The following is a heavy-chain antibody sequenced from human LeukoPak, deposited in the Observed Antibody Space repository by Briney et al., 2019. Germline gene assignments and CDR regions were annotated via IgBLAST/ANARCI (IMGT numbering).Heavy chain of an antibody. V-gene: IGHV4-30-4*07. D-gene: IGHD6-13*01. CDR1: GDSISSGGYS. CDR2: IHDSGST. CDR3: ARVVAAAGNNWFDP. J-gene: IGHJ5*02. Sequence: SETLSLTCAVSGDSISSGGYSWSWIRQTPGKGLEWIAYIHDSGSTYNNPSLKSRLSISIDTSKNQFSLKLNSVTAADTAVYYCARVVAAAGNNWFDPWGQGTLVTVSS.